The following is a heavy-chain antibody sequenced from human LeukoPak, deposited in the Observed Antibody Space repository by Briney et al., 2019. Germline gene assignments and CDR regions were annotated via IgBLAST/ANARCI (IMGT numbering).Heavy chain of an antibody. CDR1: GGTFSSYA. V-gene: IGHV1-69*06. CDR2: IIPIFGTA. D-gene: IGHD3/OR15-3a*01. Sequence: SVKVSCKASGGTFSSYAIGWVRQAPGQGLEWMGGIIPIFGTANYAQKFQGRVTITADKSTSTAYMALSSLRSEDTAVYYCARGDLNNWFDPWGQGTLVTVSS. CDR3: ARGDLNNWFDP. J-gene: IGHJ5*02.